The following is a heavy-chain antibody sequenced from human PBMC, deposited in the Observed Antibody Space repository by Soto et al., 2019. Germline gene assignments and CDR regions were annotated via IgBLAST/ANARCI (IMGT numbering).Heavy chain of an antibody. V-gene: IGHV1-3*01. CDR1: GYTFTSYA. CDR3: ARVVCSGGSCYGPPGMDV. CDR2: INAGNGNT. J-gene: IGHJ6*02. Sequence: ASVKVSCKASGYTFTSYAMHWVRQAPGQRLEWMGWINAGNGNTKYSQKFQGRVTITRDTSASTAYMELSSLRSEDTAVYYCARVVCSGGSCYGPPGMDVWGQGTTVTVS. D-gene: IGHD2-15*01.